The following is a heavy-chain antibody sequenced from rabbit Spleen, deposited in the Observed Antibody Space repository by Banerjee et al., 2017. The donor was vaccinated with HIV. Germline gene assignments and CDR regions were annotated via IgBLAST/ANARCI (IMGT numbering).Heavy chain of an antibody. CDR1: GVSFSGDSY. CDR2: IDAGSSGFT. J-gene: IGHJ6*01. V-gene: IGHV1S40*01. CDR3: ARDTSSSFSSYGMDL. D-gene: IGHD1-1*01. Sequence: VESGGDLVKPGASLTLTCIASGVSFSGDSYMCWVRQAPGKGLEWIACIDAGSSGFTYFANWAKGRFTISKTSSTTVTLQMTSLTAADTATYFCARDTSSSFSSYGMDLWGPGTLVTVS.